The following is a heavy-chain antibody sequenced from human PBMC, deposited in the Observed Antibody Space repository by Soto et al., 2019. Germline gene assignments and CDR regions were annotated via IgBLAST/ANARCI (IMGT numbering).Heavy chain of an antibody. D-gene: IGHD3-10*01. Sequence: ASVKVSCKASGNTFTSYDINWVRQATGHGLEWMGWINPNSGNIGYAQKFQGRVTMTRDTAIRTAYMEVSRLRSDDTAVYYCARGRASGSYYLLDYCGQGTVVTVAA. CDR2: INPNSGNI. CDR1: GNTFTSYD. CDR3: ARGRASGSYYLLDY. J-gene: IGHJ4*02. V-gene: IGHV1-8*01.